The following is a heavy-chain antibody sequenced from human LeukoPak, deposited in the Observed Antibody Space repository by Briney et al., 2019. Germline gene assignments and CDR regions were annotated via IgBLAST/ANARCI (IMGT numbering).Heavy chain of an antibody. V-gene: IGHV3-21*01. CDR1: GFTFGSYS. Sequence: PGGSLRLSCAASGFTFGSYSMNWVRQAPGKGLEWVSSISSSSSYIYYADSVKGRFTISRDNAKNSLYLQMNSLRAEDTAVYYCVRDRVNWFDPWGQGTLVTVSS. CDR2: ISSSSSYI. J-gene: IGHJ5*02. CDR3: VRDRVNWFDP.